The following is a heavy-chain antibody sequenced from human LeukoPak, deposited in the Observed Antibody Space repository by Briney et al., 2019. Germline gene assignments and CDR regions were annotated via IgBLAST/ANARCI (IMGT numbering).Heavy chain of an antibody. Sequence: GGSLRLSCAASGFTFSTYNMNWLRQAPGKGLEWVSYISSGSSTIFYADSVKGRFTISRDNANTSLYLQMSSLRAEDMAVYYCARATPSGSYWFDYWGQGTLVTVSS. J-gene: IGHJ4*02. CDR3: ARATPSGSYWFDY. CDR1: GFTFSTYN. V-gene: IGHV3-48*01. D-gene: IGHD3-10*01. CDR2: ISSGSSTI.